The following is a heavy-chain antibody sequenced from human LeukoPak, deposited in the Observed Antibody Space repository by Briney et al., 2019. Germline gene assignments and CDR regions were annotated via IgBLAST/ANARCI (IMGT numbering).Heavy chain of an antibody. D-gene: IGHD1-26*01. CDR2: IYSGGST. Sequence: PGGSLRLSCAASGFTVSSNYMSWVRQAPGKGLEWASVIYSGGSTYYADSVTGRFTISRDNSKNTLYLQMNSLRAEDTAVYYCAREGVPRRATRPEYFQHWGQGTLVTVS. CDR3: AREGVPRRATRPEYFQH. V-gene: IGHV3-53*01. J-gene: IGHJ1*01. CDR1: GFTVSSNY.